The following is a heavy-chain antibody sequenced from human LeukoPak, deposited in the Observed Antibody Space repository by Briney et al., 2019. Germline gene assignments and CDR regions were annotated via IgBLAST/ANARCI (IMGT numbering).Heavy chain of an antibody. CDR1: GFSLSTSGVG. J-gene: IGHJ4*02. CDR2: IYWNDDK. D-gene: IGHD1-14*01. CDR3: AHRTEQFDY. Sequence: SGPTLVKPPQTLTLTCTFSGFSLSTSGVGVGWIRQPPGKALEWLALIYWNDDKRYSPSLKSRLTITKDTSKYQVVLTMTNMDPVDTATYYCAHRTEQFDYWGQGTLVTVSS. V-gene: IGHV2-5*01.